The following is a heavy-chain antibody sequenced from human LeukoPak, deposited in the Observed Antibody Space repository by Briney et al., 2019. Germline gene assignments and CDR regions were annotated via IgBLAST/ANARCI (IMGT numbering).Heavy chain of an antibody. J-gene: IGHJ6*03. CDR3: ARGVVVPAAYYMDV. D-gene: IGHD2-2*01. CDR2: ISSSSSYI. Sequence: GSLRLSCAASGFTFSSYSMNWVRQAPGKGLEWVSSISSSSSYIYYADSVKGRFTISRDNAKNSLYLQMNSLRAEDTAVYYCARGVVVPAAYYMDVWGKGTTVTVSS. CDR1: GFTFSSYS. V-gene: IGHV3-21*01.